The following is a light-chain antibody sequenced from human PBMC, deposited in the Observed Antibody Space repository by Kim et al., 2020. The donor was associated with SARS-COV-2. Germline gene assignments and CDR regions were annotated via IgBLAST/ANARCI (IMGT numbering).Light chain of an antibody. J-gene: IGLJ2*01. Sequence: SVKLTCTLSSGDSSYAIEWHQQQPEKGPRYLMKLNSDGSHSKGDGIPDRFSGSSSGAERYLTISSLQSEDEADYYCQTWGTGIVVFGGGTQLTVL. V-gene: IGLV4-69*01. CDR2: LNSDGSH. CDR3: QTWGTGIVV. CDR1: SGDSSYA.